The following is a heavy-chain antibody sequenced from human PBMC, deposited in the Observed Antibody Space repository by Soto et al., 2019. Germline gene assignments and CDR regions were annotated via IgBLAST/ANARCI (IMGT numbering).Heavy chain of an antibody. V-gene: IGHV3-43*01. D-gene: IGHD1-26*01. J-gene: IGHJ3*02. CDR3: AKDVGATAVGAFDI. Sequence: GGSLRLSCAASGFTFDDYTMHWVRQAPGKGLEWVSLISWDGGSTYYADSVKGRFTISRDNSKNSLYLQMNSLRTEDTALYYCAKDVGATAVGAFDIWGQATMVTVSS. CDR1: GFTFDDYT. CDR2: ISWDGGST.